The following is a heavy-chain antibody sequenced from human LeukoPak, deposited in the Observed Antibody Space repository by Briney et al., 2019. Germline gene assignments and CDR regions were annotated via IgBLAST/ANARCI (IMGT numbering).Heavy chain of an antibody. CDR3: ARHSGSGWQALGY. CDR1: GYTFSNYG. Sequence: VASVKVSCKASGYTFSNYGISWVRQAPGLGLEWMGWTSYNGNTNYAQKFQDRVTMTTDTSTTPAYMELRSLESDATAVYYCARHSGSGWQALGYWGQGTLVTVSS. J-gene: IGHJ4*02. CDR2: TSYNGNT. D-gene: IGHD6-19*01. V-gene: IGHV1-18*04.